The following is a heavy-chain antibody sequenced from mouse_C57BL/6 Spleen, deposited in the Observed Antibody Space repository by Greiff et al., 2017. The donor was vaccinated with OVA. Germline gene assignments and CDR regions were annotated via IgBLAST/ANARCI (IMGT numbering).Heavy chain of an antibody. J-gene: IGHJ1*03. Sequence: QVTLKESGPGILQSSQTLSLTCSFSGFSLSTSGMGVSWIRQPSGKGLEWLAHIYWDDDKRYNPSLKSRLTISKDTSRNQVFLKITSVDTADTATYYCARSGDHYGNYWYFDVWGTGTTVTVSS. CDR3: ARSGDHYGNYWYFDV. CDR1: GFSLSTSGMG. CDR2: IYWDDDK. D-gene: IGHD2-1*01. V-gene: IGHV8-12*01.